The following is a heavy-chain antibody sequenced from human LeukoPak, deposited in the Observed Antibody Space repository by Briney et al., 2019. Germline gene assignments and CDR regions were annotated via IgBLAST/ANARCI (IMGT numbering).Heavy chain of an antibody. J-gene: IGHJ4*02. CDR3: ARFRSGYFDS. Sequence: SGTLSLTCTVSGGSISRYYWTWIRQPPGKGLEWIGYINYIGSTNYNPSLKSRVTISVDTSKNQFSLKPSSVTATDTAVYYCARFRSGYFDSWGQGTLVT. CDR1: GGSISRYY. CDR2: INYIGST. D-gene: IGHD2-15*01. V-gene: IGHV4-59*08.